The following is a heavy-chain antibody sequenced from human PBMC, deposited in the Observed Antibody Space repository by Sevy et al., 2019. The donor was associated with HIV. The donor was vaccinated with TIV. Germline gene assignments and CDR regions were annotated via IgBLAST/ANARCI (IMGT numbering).Heavy chain of an antibody. D-gene: IGHD3-22*01. CDR3: AKDTAPHYYDSSGQYYYYYGMEV. CDR1: GFTFDDYA. CDR2: ISWNSGSI. V-gene: IGHV3-9*01. Sequence: GGSLRLSCAASGFTFDDYAMHWVRQAPGKGLEWVSGISWNSGSIGYADSVKGRFTISRDNAKNSLYLQMNSLRAEDTALYYCAKDTAPHYYDSSGQYYYYYGMEVWGQGTTVTVSS. J-gene: IGHJ6*02.